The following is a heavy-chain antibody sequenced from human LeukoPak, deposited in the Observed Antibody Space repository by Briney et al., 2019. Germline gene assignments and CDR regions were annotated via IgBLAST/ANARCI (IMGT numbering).Heavy chain of an antibody. J-gene: IGHJ5*01. V-gene: IGHV4-59*01. CDR1: GDSIGSYY. CDR3: ARGRARDGSFPWLDS. CDR2: IFYSRST. Sequence: PSETLSLTCSVSGDSIGSYYWTWIRQSAGKGLEWIGYIFYSRSTNYSPSLKSRVTISVDTSNNQFSLQLRSVTAADTAIYYCARGRARDGSFPWLDSWGQGTLVTVSS. D-gene: IGHD3-10*01.